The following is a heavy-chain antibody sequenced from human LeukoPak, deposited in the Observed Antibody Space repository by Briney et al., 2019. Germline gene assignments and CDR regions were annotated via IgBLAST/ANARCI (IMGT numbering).Heavy chain of an antibody. D-gene: IGHD6-19*01. CDR1: GFTFSGYG. CDR2: ISYDAINK. Sequence: GGSLRLSCAASGFTFSGYGMHWVRQAPGKGLEWVAIISYDAINKYYADSVKGRFTISRDNSKNTVYLQMNSLRAEDTAVYYCAKDSYNRGWYSDYWGQGTLVTVSS. CDR3: AKDSYNRGWYSDY. V-gene: IGHV3-30*18. J-gene: IGHJ4*02.